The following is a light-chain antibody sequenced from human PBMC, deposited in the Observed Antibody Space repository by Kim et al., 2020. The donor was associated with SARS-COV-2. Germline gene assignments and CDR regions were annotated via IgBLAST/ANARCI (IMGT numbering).Light chain of an antibody. V-gene: IGLV2-14*03. Sequence: GQSVTTSCTGTSSDVGGYNYVSWYQQHPGKAPKLMIYDVSNRPSGVSNRFSGSKSGNTASLAISGLQAEDEADYYCSSYTSSDSYVFGTGTKVTVL. J-gene: IGLJ1*01. CDR1: SSDVGGYNY. CDR3: SSYTSSDSYV. CDR2: DVS.